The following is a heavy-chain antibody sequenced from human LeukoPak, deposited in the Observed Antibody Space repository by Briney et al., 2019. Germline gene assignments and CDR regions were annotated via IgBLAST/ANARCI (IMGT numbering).Heavy chain of an antibody. V-gene: IGHV3-30-3*01. Sequence: GGSLRLSCAASGFTFSSYAMHWVRQAPGKGLEWVAVISYDGSNKYYADSVKGRFTISRDNSKNTLYLQMNSLRAEDTAVYYCARDGKASAQPSPSYELVPPWFDPWGQGTLVTVSS. D-gene: IGHD6-13*01. CDR2: ISYDGSNK. CDR3: ARDGKASAQPSPSYELVPPWFDP. J-gene: IGHJ5*02. CDR1: GFTFSSYA.